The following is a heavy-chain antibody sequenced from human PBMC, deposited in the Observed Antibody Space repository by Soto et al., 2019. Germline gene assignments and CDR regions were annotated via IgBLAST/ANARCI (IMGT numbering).Heavy chain of an antibody. J-gene: IGHJ4*02. CDR3: ARFRYDFWSFDY. Sequence: GGCLEISCAASGFTFISYAMHWVRQAPGKGLEWVAVISYDGSNKYYADSVKGRFTISRDNSKNTLYLQMNSLRAEDTAVYYCARFRYDFWSFDYWGQGTLVTVSS. CDR1: GFTFISYA. D-gene: IGHD3-3*01. V-gene: IGHV3-30-3*01. CDR2: ISYDGSNK.